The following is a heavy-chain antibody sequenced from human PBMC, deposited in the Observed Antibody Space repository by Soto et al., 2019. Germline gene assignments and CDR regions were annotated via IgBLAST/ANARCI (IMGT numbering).Heavy chain of an antibody. CDR2: IWYDGSNK. CDR1: GFTFSSYG. J-gene: IGHJ6*01. Sequence: QVQLVESGGGVVQPGRSLRLSCAASGFTFSSYGMHWVRQAPGKGLEWVAVIWYDGSNKYYADSVKGRFTISRDNSKNTLYLQMNSLRAEDTAVYYCARDRGYCSSTSCYSQRGWDYYYYGMDVW. V-gene: IGHV3-33*01. CDR3: ARDRGYCSSTSCYSQRGWDYYYYGMDV. D-gene: IGHD2-2*01.